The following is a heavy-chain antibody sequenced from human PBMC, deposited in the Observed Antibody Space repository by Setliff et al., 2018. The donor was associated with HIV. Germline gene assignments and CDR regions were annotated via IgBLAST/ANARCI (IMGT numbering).Heavy chain of an antibody. V-gene: IGHV4-61*02. J-gene: IGHJ4*02. Sequence: KPSETLSLTCTVSGGSISSGSYFWNWIRQPAGKGLEWIGRIYTSGSTNYNPSLKSRVTISVDTSKNQFSLKLSSVTAADTAVYYCARGEYYFDYWGQGTLVTVSS. CDR2: IYTSGST. CDR3: ARGEYYFDY. CDR1: GGSISSGSYF.